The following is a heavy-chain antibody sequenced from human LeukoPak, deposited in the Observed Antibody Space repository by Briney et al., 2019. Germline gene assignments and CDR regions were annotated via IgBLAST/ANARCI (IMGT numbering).Heavy chain of an antibody. CDR2: FDPEDGET. V-gene: IGHV1-24*01. CDR1: GYTLTELS. CDR3: ATDPARSGGYLFDY. D-gene: IGHD1-26*01. J-gene: IGHJ4*02. Sequence: ASVKVSCKVSGYTLTELSMHWVRQAPGKGLEWMGGFDPEDGETIYAQKFQGRVTMTEDTSTDTAYMELSSLRSEDTAVYYCATDPARSGGYLFDYWGQGTLVTVSS.